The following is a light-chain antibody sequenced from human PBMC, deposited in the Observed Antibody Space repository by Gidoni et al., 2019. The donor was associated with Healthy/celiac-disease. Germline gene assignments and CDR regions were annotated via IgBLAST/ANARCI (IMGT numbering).Light chain of an antibody. CDR3: QQYGSSPNT. CDR2: GAS. Sequence: IVLTQSPGTLSLSPGERATLSCRASQIVSSSYLAWYQQKPGQAPKLLIYGASSRATGIPDRFSGSGSVTDFTLTISGLEPEDFAVYYCQQYGSSPNTFGQGTKLEIK. V-gene: IGKV3-20*01. CDR1: QIVSSSY. J-gene: IGKJ2*01.